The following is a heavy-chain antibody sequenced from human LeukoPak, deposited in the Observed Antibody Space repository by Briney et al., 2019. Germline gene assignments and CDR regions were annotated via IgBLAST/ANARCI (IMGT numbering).Heavy chain of an antibody. V-gene: IGHV4-34*01. J-gene: IGHJ4*02. Sequence: LPETLSLTCAVYGGSFSVYYWSWIRQPPGKGLEWIGEINHSGSTNYNPSLKSRVTISVDTSKNQFSLKLSSVTAAGTAVYYCARVHCSSTSCYRPYYHFDYWGQGTLVTVSS. D-gene: IGHD2-2*02. CDR3: ARVHCSSTSCYRPYYHFDY. CDR2: INHSGST. CDR1: GGSFSVYY.